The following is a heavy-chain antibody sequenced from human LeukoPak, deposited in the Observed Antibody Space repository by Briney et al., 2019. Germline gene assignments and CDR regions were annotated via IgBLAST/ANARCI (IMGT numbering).Heavy chain of an antibody. V-gene: IGHV3-23*01. CDR3: AKDFRAGSGWYYFDY. CDR2: ISGSGGST. CDR1: GFTFSSYA. J-gene: IGHJ4*02. Sequence: GGSLRLSCAASGFTFSSYAMSWVRQAPGKGPEWVSGISGSGGSTYYADSVKGRFTISRDNSKNTLYLQMNSLRAEDTAVYYCAKDFRAGSGWYYFDYWGQRTLVTVSS. D-gene: IGHD6-19*01.